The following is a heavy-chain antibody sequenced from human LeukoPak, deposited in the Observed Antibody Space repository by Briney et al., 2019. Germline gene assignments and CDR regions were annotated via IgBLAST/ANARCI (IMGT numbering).Heavy chain of an antibody. CDR2: ISYDGSNE. D-gene: IGHD1-26*01. J-gene: IGHJ4*02. CDR3: ATGSPAFDY. Sequence: GGSLRLSCAASGFTFSTYEMNWVRQAPGKGLEWVAVISYDGSNEDYVDSVKGRFTISRDNSKNTLYLQMNSLRAEDTAVYYCATGSPAFDYWGQGTLVTVSS. V-gene: IGHV3-30-3*01. CDR1: GFTFSTYE.